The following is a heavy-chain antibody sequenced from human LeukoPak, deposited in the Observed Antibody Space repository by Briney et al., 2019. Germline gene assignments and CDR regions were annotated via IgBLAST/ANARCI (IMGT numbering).Heavy chain of an antibody. CDR2: INPNSGGT. D-gene: IGHD3-9*01. CDR1: GYRFTGYY. V-gene: IGHV1-2*02. Sequence: ASVKVSCKASGYRFTGYYMHWVRQAPGQGLEWMGWINPNSGGTNYAQKFQGRVTMTRDTSISTAYMELSRLRSDDTAVYYCAREPEVRYFDWLLRSDSAFDIWGQGTMVTVSS. CDR3: AREPEVRYFDWLLRSDSAFDI. J-gene: IGHJ3*02.